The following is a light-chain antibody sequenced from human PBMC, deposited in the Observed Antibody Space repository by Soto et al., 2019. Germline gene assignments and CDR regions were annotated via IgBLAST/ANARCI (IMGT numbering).Light chain of an antibody. CDR2: GVS. J-gene: IGLJ1*01. Sequence: QSVLTQPASVSGSPGQSVTISCTGTSSDVGGYNYVSWYQQLPGAAPKLIIYGVSDRPSGVSSRFSGSKSGNTASLTVSGLQPEDEADYYCSSYTNTRTYVFGTGTKLTVL. V-gene: IGLV2-14*01. CDR3: SSYTNTRTYV. CDR1: SSDVGGYNY.